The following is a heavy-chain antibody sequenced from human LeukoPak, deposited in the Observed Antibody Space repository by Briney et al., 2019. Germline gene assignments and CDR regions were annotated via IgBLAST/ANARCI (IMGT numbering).Heavy chain of an antibody. D-gene: IGHD2-8*02. Sequence: TSGTLTLSCAASGLTFSGYAWSWIRQAPGKGLEWVSAISGSGGSTYYAYPVRGRLTISRDNSKNTLYLQMISLRAEDTAVYYCALRVEYASGFDYWGQRTLGTVSS. J-gene: IGHJ4*02. CDR1: GLTFSGYA. CDR3: ALRVEYASGFDY. V-gene: IGHV3-23*01. CDR2: ISGSGGST.